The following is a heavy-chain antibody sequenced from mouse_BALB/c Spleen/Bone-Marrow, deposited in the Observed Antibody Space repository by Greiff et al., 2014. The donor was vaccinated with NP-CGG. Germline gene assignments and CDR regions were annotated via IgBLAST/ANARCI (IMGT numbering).Heavy chain of an antibody. Sequence: VQLQQSGAELAKPGVSVKMSCKASGYTFTSYWMHWVKQRPGQGLEWIGYINPSTTYSAYNQKFKDKATLTADKSSSTAYMQLSSLTSEDSAVYYCALYYRYDYFDYWGQGTTLTVSS. CDR3: ALYYRYDYFDY. J-gene: IGHJ2*01. D-gene: IGHD2-14*01. V-gene: IGHV1-7*01. CDR1: GYTFTSYW. CDR2: INPSTTYS.